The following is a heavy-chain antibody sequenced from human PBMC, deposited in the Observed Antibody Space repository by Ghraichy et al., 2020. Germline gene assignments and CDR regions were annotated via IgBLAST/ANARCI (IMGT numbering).Heavy chain of an antibody. Sequence: GGSLRLSCAASGFSFSSYAMSWVRQAPGKGLEWVSAINDDGGRYGGHTYYADSVKGRFTISRDNSKNTLFLQMGSLRADDTAVYYCARANILTGYHPPFYFDSWGLGTLVTVSS. CDR3: ARANILTGYHPPFYFDS. CDR1: GFSFSSYA. D-gene: IGHD3-9*01. V-gene: IGHV3-23*01. J-gene: IGHJ4*02. CDR2: INDDGGRYGGHT.